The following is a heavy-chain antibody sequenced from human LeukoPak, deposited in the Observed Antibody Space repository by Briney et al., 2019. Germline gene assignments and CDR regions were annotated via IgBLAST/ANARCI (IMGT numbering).Heavy chain of an antibody. V-gene: IGHV3-66*02. CDR1: GFTVSSSY. Sequence: GGSLRLSCAASGFTVSSSYMSWVRQAPGKGLEWVSVIYSGGSTYYADSVKGRFIISRDSSKNTLYLQMNSLRAEDTAVYYCARDAAYYSSTSCFAAWFDPWGQGTLVTVSS. J-gene: IGHJ5*02. D-gene: IGHD2-2*01. CDR2: IYSGGST. CDR3: ARDAAYYSSTSCFAAWFDP.